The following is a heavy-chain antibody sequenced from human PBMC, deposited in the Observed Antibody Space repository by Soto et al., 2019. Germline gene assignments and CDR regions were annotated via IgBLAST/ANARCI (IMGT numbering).Heavy chain of an antibody. CDR2: ISSSSSYI. D-gene: IGHD6-6*01. J-gene: IGHJ4*02. CDR1: GFTFSSYS. Sequence: ESGGGLVKPGGSLRLSCAASGFTFSSYSMNWVRQAPGKGLEWVSSISSSSSYIYYADSVKGRFTISRDNAKNSLYLQMNSLRAEDTAVYYCASGKAARHPYFDYWGQGTLVTVSS. V-gene: IGHV3-21*01. CDR3: ASGKAARHPYFDY.